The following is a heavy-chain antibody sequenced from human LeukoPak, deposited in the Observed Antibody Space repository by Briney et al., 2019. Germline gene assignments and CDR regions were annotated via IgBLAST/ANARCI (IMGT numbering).Heavy chain of an antibody. D-gene: IGHD6-19*01. Sequence: GRSLRLSCAASGFTFSDYAMHWVRQAPGKGLEWVSTISDSGSSTYYTDSVKGRFTFSRDNSKNTLHLQMNSLRAEDTAVYYCTKDHGFYSSGWHPLFDHWGQGTLVTVTP. J-gene: IGHJ4*02. CDR1: GFTFSDYA. V-gene: IGHV3-23*01. CDR3: TKDHGFYSSGWHPLFDH. CDR2: ISDSGSST.